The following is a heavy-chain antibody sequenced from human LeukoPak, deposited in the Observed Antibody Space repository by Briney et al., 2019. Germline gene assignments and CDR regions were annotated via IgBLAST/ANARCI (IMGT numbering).Heavy chain of an antibody. CDR3: ALGRLAQGAFDI. D-gene: IGHD6-19*01. Sequence: ASVKVSCKASGDTFTGYYMHCVRQAPGQGLEWMGWINPHSGGTNYAQKFQGRVTMTRDTSISTAYMELSRLRSDDTAVYYCALGRLAQGAFDIWGQGTMVTVSS. CDR2: INPHSGGT. V-gene: IGHV1-2*02. CDR1: GDTFTGYY. J-gene: IGHJ3*02.